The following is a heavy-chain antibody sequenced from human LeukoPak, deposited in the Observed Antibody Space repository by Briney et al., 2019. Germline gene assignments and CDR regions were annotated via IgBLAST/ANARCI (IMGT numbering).Heavy chain of an antibody. V-gene: IGHV1-46*01. CDR2: INPSGGGT. D-gene: IGHD6-19*01. J-gene: IGHJ5*02. CDR1: GYTFTSYY. Sequence: ASVKVSCKASGYTFTSYYMHWVRQAPGQGLEWMGIINPSGGGTSYAQKFQGRVTMTRDMSTGTVYMELSSLRSEDTAVYYCASSGWHRWFDPWGQGTLVTVSS. CDR3: ASSGWHRWFDP.